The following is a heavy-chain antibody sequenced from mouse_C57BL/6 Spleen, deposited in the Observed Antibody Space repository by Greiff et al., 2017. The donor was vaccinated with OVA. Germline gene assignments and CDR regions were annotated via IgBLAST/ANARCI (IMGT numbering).Heavy chain of an antibody. CDR2: ISSGSSTI. D-gene: IGHD2-5*01. J-gene: IGHJ2*01. V-gene: IGHV5-17*01. CDR1: GFTFSDYG. Sequence: EVMLVESGGGLVKPGGSLKLSCAASGFTFSDYGMHWVRQAPEKGLEWVAYISSGSSTIYYADTVKGRFTISRDNAKNTLFLQMTSLRSEDTAMYYCARGSYSNSHFDYWGQGTTLTVSS. CDR3: ARGSYSNSHFDY.